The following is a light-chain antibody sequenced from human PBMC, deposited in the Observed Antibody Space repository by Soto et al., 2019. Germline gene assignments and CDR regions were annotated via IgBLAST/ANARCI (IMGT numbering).Light chain of an antibody. CDR3: QSYDSSLSGWV. CDR2: GSF. Sequence: QSVLTQPPSVSGAPGQRVTISCTGSSSNIGARYDVHSYQQIPGTAPKLLIYGSFNRPSGVPDRFSTSKSGTSASLAIAGLQAEDEADYYCQSYDSSLSGWVFGGGTKLTVL. V-gene: IGLV1-40*01. J-gene: IGLJ3*02. CDR1: SSNIGARYD.